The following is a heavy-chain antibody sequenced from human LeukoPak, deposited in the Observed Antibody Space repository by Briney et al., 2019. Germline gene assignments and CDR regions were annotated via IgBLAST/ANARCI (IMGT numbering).Heavy chain of an antibody. V-gene: IGHV3-30*02. J-gene: IGHJ3*02. D-gene: IGHD3-10*01. CDR1: GFTFSSYG. CDR3: ARVRFGELFNAFDI. CDR2: IRYDGSNK. Sequence: GGSLRLSCAASGFTFSSYGMHWVRQAPGKGLEGVAFIRYDGSNKYYADSVKGRFTISRDNSKNTLYLQMNSLRAEDTAVYYCARVRFGELFNAFDIWGQGTMVTVSS.